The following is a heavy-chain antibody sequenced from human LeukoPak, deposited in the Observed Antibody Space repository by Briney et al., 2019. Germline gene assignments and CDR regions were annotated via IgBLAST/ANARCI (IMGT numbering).Heavy chain of an antibody. CDR1: GYTFTGYY. J-gene: IGHJ4*02. Sequence: ASVKVSRKASGYTFTGYYMHWVRQAPGQGLEWMGWINPNSGGTNYAQKFQGRVTMTRDTSISTAYMELSRLRSDDTAVYYCARDHDILPVYSYGYDYWGQGTLVTVSS. CDR3: ARDHDILPVYSYGYDY. CDR2: INPNSGGT. D-gene: IGHD5-18*01. V-gene: IGHV1-2*02.